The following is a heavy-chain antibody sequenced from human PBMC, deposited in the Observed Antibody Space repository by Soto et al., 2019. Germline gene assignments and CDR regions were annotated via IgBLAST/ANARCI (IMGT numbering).Heavy chain of an antibody. D-gene: IGHD6-19*01. J-gene: IGHJ2*01. CDR3: ARCYCSVGSCFTCWHFDL. CDR2: IDPYIGKT. V-gene: IGHV1-18*01. Sequence: QGQLVQSGGEVRKPGASVKVSCQASGYIFINFGLSWVRQVPGQGLEWVGWIDPYIGKTDYAPKFRDRVTMTADSTTHTAYMELRRLTSDDSALYYCARCYCSVGSCFTCWHFDLWGRGTLVSVSS. CDR1: GYIFINFG.